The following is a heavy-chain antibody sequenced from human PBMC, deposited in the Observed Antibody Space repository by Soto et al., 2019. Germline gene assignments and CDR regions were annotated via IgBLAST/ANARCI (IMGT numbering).Heavy chain of an antibody. CDR1: GGSVSSGSYY. D-gene: IGHD3-22*01. V-gene: IGHV4-61*01. J-gene: IGHJ5*02. CDR3: ARGGNNEYYYDSSGVVGFDP. CDR2: IYYSGRT. Sequence: SETLSLTCTVSGGSVSSGSYYWSWILQPPGKGLELIGYIYYSGRTNYNPSLKSRVTISVDTSKNQFSLKLSSVTAADTAVYYCARGGNNEYYYDSSGVVGFDPWGQGTLVTVS.